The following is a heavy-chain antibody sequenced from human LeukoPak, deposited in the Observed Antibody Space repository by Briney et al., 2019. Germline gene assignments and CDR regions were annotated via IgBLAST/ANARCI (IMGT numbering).Heavy chain of an antibody. V-gene: IGHV3-74*01. D-gene: IGHD1-20*01. CDR1: GLTFSSHW. J-gene: IGHJ4*02. CDR3: LRDLNWSLDQ. CDR2: IKSDGITI. Sequence: GGSLRLSCAASGLTFSSHWMHWVRQAPGKGLVWVSRIKSDGITITYADSVKGRFTISRDNARNTLYLQMNSLRAEDTAVYYCLRDLNWSLDQWGQGTLVTVSS.